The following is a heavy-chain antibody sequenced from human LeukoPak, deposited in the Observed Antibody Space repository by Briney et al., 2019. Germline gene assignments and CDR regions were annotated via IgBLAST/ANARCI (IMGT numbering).Heavy chain of an antibody. V-gene: IGHV3-21*01. CDR1: GYTLTELS. J-gene: IGHJ6*03. Sequence: SCKVSGYTLTELSMNWVRQAPGKGLEWVSSISSSSSYIYYADSVKGRFTISRDNAKNSLYLQMNSLRAEDTAVYYCARGYHYYYMDVWGKGTTVTVSS. CDR2: ISSSSSYI. CDR3: ARGYHYYYMDV.